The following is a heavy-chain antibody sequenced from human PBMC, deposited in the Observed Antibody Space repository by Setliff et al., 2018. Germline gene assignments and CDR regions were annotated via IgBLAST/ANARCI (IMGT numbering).Heavy chain of an antibody. CDR1: GYTFSDYG. Sequence: ASVKVSCKASGYTFSDYGITWVRQAPGQGLEWMGWISAYSGKAYYAQKLQDRATMTTDTSTGTAYLELRSLRSDDTAVYYCSRLVRYCTKTACQTLPGGEYWGQGTLVTVSS. D-gene: IGHD2-8*01. CDR3: SRLVRYCTKTACQTLPGGEY. CDR2: ISAYSGKA. V-gene: IGHV1-18*01. J-gene: IGHJ4*02.